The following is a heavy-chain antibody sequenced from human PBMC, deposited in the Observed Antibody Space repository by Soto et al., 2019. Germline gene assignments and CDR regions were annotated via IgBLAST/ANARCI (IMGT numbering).Heavy chain of an antibody. D-gene: IGHD3-3*01. Sequence: PGGSLRLSCAASGFTFSSYAMSWVRQAPGKGLERVSAISGSGGSTYYADSVKGRFTISRDNSKNTLYLQMNSLRAEDTAVYYCAKDRSSRIFGVVTPLDVWGQGTTVTVSS. J-gene: IGHJ6*02. CDR1: GFTFSSYA. V-gene: IGHV3-23*01. CDR3: AKDRSSRIFGVVTPLDV. CDR2: ISGSGGST.